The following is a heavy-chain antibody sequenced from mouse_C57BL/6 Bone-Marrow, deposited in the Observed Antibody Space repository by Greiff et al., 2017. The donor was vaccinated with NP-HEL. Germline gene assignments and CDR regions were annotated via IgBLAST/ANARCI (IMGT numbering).Heavy chain of an antibody. D-gene: IGHD1-1*01. CDR2: IDPSDSYT. CDR1: GYTFTSYW. CDR3: ARWGYYYGSSP. J-gene: IGHJ3*01. Sequence: VQLQQPGAELVMPGASVKLSCKASGYTFTSYWMHWVKQRPGQGLEWIGEIDPSDSYTNYNQKFKGKSTLTVDKSSSTAYMQLSRLTSEDSAVYYCARWGYYYGSSPWGQGTLVTVSA. V-gene: IGHV1-69*01.